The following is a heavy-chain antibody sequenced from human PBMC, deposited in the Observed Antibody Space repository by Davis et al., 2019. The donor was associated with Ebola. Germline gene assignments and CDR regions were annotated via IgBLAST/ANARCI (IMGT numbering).Heavy chain of an antibody. V-gene: IGHV3-23*01. Sequence: GESLKISCAASGFTFSSYAMSWVRQAPGKGLEWVSGISGSGGTTSHADSVKGRFTISRDNSKNTLYLQMNSLRAEDTAVYYCTKAGFLQWLIDYYYCFMDVWGKGTTVTVTS. D-gene: IGHD3-3*01. CDR2: ISGSGGTT. CDR1: GFTFSSYA. J-gene: IGHJ6*03. CDR3: TKAGFLQWLIDYYYCFMDV.